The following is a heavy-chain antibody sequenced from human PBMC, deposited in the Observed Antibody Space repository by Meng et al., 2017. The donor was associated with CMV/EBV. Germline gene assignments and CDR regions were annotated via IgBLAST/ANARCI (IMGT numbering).Heavy chain of an antibody. CDR3: ARDLASGFWSGYFSYYYYGMDV. CDR1: YY. D-gene: IGHD3-3*01. CDR2: IYYSGST. Sequence: YYWGWNRQPPGKGLEWIGSIYYSGSTYYNPSLKSRVTISVDTAKNEFSLKLSSVTAADTAVYYCARDLASGFWSGYFSYYYYGMDVWGQGTTVTVSS. V-gene: IGHV4-39*07. J-gene: IGHJ6*02.